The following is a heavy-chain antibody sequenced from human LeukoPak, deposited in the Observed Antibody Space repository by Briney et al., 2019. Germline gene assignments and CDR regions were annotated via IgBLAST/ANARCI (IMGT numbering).Heavy chain of an antibody. CDR3: ARAGSSGWRGRYDY. J-gene: IGHJ4*02. CDR2: IYYSGST. V-gene: IGHV4-39*07. CDR1: GGSISSSSYY. D-gene: IGHD6-19*01. Sequence: PSETLSLTCTVSGGSISSSSYYWGWIRQPPGKGLEWIGSIYYSGSTYYNPSLKSRVTISVDTSKNQFSLKLSSVTAADTAVYYCARAGSSGWRGRYDYWGQGTLVTVSS.